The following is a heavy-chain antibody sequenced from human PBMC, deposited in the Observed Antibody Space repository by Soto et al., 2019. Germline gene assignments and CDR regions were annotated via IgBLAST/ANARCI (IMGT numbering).Heavy chain of an antibody. CDR1: GFTFSSYA. CDR3: ARDLKKGYCSGGTCPPPIRAFDY. J-gene: IGHJ4*02. V-gene: IGHV3-23*01. Sequence: EVQLLESGGGLVQPGGSLRLSCAGSGFTFSSYAMTWVRQAPGKGLEWVSTSGGSASSSTYYADSVKGRFTVSRDNSKDTLSLQMNSLRAEDTAVYYCARDLKKGYCSGGTCPPPIRAFDYWGQGTLVTVSS. CDR2: SGGSASSST. D-gene: IGHD2-15*01.